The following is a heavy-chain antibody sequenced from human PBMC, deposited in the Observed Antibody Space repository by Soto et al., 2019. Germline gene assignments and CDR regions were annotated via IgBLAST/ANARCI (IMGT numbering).Heavy chain of an antibody. J-gene: IGHJ5*02. CDR3: ARDMYSSSYFVMWFEP. CDR2: ISHDGINK. Sequence: QVRLVESGGGVVQPGRSLRLSCTAAGFSFSSYAMYWFRQPPGKGLEWVAVISHDGINKHYADSVKGRVPVSRDNSNHSLDLQLNSLRGEDTAMYYCARDMYSSSYFVMWFEPWGQGTLVTVS. D-gene: IGHD6-13*01. V-gene: IGHV3-30-3*01. CDR1: GFSFSSYA.